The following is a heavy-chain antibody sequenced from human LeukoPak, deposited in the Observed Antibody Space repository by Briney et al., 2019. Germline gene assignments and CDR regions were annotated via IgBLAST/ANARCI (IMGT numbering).Heavy chain of an antibody. CDR1: GGSLSSGGYY. CDR2: IYTNGNT. V-gene: IGHV4-61*02. CDR3: ARGPGPYDFWSGYYYYYYYMDV. J-gene: IGHJ6*03. Sequence: SETLSLTCTVSGGSLSSGGYYWSWIRQPAGKGLEWIGRIYTNGNTNYNPSLKSRVTISVDTSKNQFSLKLSSVTAADTAVYYCARGPGPYDFWSGYYYYYYYMDVWGKGTTVTVSS. D-gene: IGHD3-3*01.